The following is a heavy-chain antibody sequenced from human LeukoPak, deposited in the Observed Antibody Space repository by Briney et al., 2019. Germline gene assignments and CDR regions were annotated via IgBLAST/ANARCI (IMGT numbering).Heavy chain of an antibody. J-gene: IGHJ4*02. CDR2: IYYSGST. V-gene: IGHV4-39*07. CDR3: ARAATVTTKTSDWDY. CDR1: GGYISSSSYY. D-gene: IGHD4-17*01. Sequence: TPSETLSLTCTVPGGYISSSSYYWGWIRQPPGKGLEWIGSIYYSGSTYYNPSLKSRVTISVDTSKNQFSLKLSSVTAADTAVYYCARAATVTTKTSDWDYWGQGTLVTVSS.